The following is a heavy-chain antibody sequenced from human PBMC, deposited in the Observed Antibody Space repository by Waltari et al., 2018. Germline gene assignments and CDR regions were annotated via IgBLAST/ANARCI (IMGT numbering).Heavy chain of an antibody. Sequence: QLQLQESGPGLVKPSETLSLTCTVSGGSISSSSYYWGWIRQPPGKGLEWIGSIYYSGSTYYNPSLKSRVTISVDTSKNQFSLKLSSVTAADTAVYYCARLTIAGSWYGGDFDYWGQGTLVTVSS. CDR2: IYYSGST. D-gene: IGHD6-13*01. CDR3: ARLTIAGSWYGGDFDY. J-gene: IGHJ4*02. CDR1: GGSISSSSYY. V-gene: IGHV4-39*01.